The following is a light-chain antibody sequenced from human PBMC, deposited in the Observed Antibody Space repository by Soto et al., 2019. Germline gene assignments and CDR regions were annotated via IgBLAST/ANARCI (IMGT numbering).Light chain of an antibody. CDR3: QDFGSLPYT. CDR2: AAS. Sequence: ELVLTQSPGTLSLSPGESATLSCRASQSVTRSHLAWYQQKPGQAPRLLIYAASTRATGVPDRFSGSGSATDFTLTISRLEPEDFAVFYCQDFGSLPYTFGQGTKLEI. J-gene: IGKJ2*01. V-gene: IGKV3-20*01. CDR1: QSVTRSH.